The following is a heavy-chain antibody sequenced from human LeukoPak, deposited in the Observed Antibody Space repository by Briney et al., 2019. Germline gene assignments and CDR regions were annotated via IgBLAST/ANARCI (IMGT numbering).Heavy chain of an antibody. J-gene: IGHJ3*02. CDR2: INTSGGST. V-gene: IGHV1-46*01. Sequence: ASVKVSCKASGYTFTSYYMHWVRQAPGQGFEGMGIINTSGGSTSYAQKFQGRVTMTRDTSTSTVYMELSSLRSEDTAVYYCARVVVGDIAAFDIWGQGTMVTVSS. CDR1: GYTFTSYY. D-gene: IGHD4-17*01. CDR3: ARVVVGDIAAFDI.